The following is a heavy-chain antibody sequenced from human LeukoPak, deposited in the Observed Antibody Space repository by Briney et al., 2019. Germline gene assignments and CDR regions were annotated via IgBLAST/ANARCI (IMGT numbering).Heavy chain of an antibody. CDR3: ARGPPFIAAAGNWFDP. CDR2: IYAGGNT. CDR1: GGSISNYF. D-gene: IGHD6-13*01. Sequence: SETLSLTCTVSGGSISNYFWSWIRQPAGKGLEWIGRIYAGGNTDHNPSLKSRVTMSVDSSKNQFSLRLSSVTAADTAVYYCARGPPFIAAAGNWFDPWGQGTLVTVSS. J-gene: IGHJ5*02. V-gene: IGHV4-4*07.